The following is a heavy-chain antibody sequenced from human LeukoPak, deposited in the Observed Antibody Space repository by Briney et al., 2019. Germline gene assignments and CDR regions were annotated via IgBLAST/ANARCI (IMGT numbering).Heavy chain of an antibody. CDR2: IKQDGNEK. D-gene: IGHD5-12*01. CDR1: GFTFSNYW. J-gene: IGHJ4*02. CDR3: ASSRSAYDYFDY. Sequence: PGGSLRLSCAASGFTFSNYWMSWVRQAPGKGLEWVANIKQDGNEKYYVDSVKGRFTISRDNAKNSLYLQMNSLRAEDTAVYYCASSRSAYDYFDYWGQGTLVAVSS. V-gene: IGHV3-7*01.